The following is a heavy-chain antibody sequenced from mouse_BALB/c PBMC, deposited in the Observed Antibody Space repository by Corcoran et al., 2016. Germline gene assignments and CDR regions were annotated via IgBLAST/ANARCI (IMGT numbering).Heavy chain of an antibody. CDR3: ASRDYGNDLGWVAY. V-gene: IGHV14-3*02. CDR2: IDPANGNT. Sequence: EVQLQQSGAELVKPGASVKLSCTASGFNIKDTYMHWVKQRPEQGLEWIGRIDPANGNTKYDPKFQGKATITADTSSNTAYLQLSSLTSEDTGVYYCASRDYGNDLGWVAYWGQGTVVTVSA. D-gene: IGHD2-2*01. CDR1: GFNIKDTY. J-gene: IGHJ3*01.